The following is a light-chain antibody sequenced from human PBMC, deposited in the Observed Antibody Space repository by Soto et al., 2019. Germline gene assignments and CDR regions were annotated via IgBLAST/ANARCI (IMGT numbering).Light chain of an antibody. Sequence: DIQMTQSPSSLSASVGDRVTITCRASQSIRNYLSWYQVKPGKAPKLLIYGTYSLQSGVPSRFSVSGSGTDFTLTVASLQPEDFATYYCQQSFTIPITFGQGTRLEIK. CDR1: QSIRNY. CDR2: GTY. V-gene: IGKV1-39*01. CDR3: QQSFTIPIT. J-gene: IGKJ5*01.